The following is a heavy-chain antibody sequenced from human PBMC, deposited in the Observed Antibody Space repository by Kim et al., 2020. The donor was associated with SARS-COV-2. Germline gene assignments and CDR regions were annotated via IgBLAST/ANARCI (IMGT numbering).Heavy chain of an antibody. Sequence: ASVKVSCEASGYTFAAFYIHWVRQAPGQGLEWMGWIDPNSGDTEYAQNFRGRVTMTRDTSISTAYMELTTLTSDDTAVYYCATPFMVRGDNDYWGQGTLVTVSS. V-gene: IGHV1-2*02. CDR2: IDPNSGDT. D-gene: IGHD3-10*01. CDR3: ATPFMVRGDNDY. J-gene: IGHJ4*02. CDR1: GYTFAAFY.